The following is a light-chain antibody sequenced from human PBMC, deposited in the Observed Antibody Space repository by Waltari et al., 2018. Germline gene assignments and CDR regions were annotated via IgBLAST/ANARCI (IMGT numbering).Light chain of an antibody. Sequence: QSVLTQPPSTSGTPGPRVTISCSGSSYNLGRGFVSWYQQLPGTAPKLSSYRNNQRPTGVPDRFSGSKSGSSASLEISGLRSEDEADYYCAAWDASLSVVFGGGTKLTVL. V-gene: IGLV1-47*01. CDR3: AAWDASLSVV. CDR1: SYNLGRGF. CDR2: RNN. J-gene: IGLJ2*01.